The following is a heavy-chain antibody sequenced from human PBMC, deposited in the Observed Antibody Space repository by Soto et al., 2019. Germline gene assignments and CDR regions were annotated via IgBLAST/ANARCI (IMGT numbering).Heavy chain of an antibody. V-gene: IGHV4-30-4*01. J-gene: IGHJ4*02. D-gene: IGHD6-19*01. CDR2: IYYSGST. CDR1: GGAISSGDYY. CDR3: ARSSGRKDPYYFDY. Sequence: SETLSLTCTVSGGAISSGDYYWSWIRQPPGKGLEWIGYIYYSGSTYYNPSLKSRVTISVDTSKNQFSLKLSSVTAADTAVYYCARSSGRKDPYYFDYWGQGTLVTVSS.